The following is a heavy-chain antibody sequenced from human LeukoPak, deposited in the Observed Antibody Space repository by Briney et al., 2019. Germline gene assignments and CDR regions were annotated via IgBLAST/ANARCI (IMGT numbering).Heavy chain of an antibody. D-gene: IGHD6-13*01. CDR2: IYYSGST. J-gene: IGHJ5*02. Sequence: PSQTLSLTCAVSGGSISRYYWSWIRQPPGKGLEWIGYIYYSGSTNYNPSLKSRVTISVEMSKNQFSLKLSSVTAADTAVYYCARGVREQQLVYNWFDPWGQGTLVTVSS. CDR1: GGSISRYY. V-gene: IGHV4-59*01. CDR3: ARGVREQQLVYNWFDP.